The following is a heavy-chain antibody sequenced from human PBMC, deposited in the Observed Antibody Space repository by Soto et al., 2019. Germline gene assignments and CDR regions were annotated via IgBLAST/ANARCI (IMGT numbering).Heavy chain of an antibody. CDR1: GFTVSSNY. V-gene: IGHV3-53*01. J-gene: IGHJ4*02. D-gene: IGHD3-22*01. CDR3: ARDYYDSSGYRDY. Sequence: GGSLRLSCAASGFTVSSNYVSWVRQAPGKGLEWVSVIYSGGSTYYADSVKGRFTISRDNSKNTLYLQMNSLRAEDTAVYYCARDYYDSSGYRDYWGQGTLVTVSS. CDR2: IYSGGST.